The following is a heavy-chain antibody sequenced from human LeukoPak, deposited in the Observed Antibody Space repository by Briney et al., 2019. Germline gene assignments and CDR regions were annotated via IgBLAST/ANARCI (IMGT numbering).Heavy chain of an antibody. CDR1: GFTFSSYW. CDR3: ARGEGLYYYDSSGYYFPPTTGDY. J-gene: IGHJ4*02. V-gene: IGHV3-7*01. CDR2: IKQDGSEK. D-gene: IGHD3-22*01. Sequence: GGSLRLSCAASGFTFSSYWMHWVRQAPGKGLEWVANIKQDGSEKYYVDSVKGRFTISRDNAKNSLYLQMNSLRAEDTAVYYCARGEGLYYYDSSGYYFPPTTGDYWGQGTLVTVSS.